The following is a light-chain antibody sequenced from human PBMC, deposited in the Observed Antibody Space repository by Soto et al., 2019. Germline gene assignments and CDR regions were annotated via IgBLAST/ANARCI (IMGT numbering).Light chain of an antibody. Sequence: QPVLTQPPSVSGAPGQRVTISCTGSHSNIGAGFDVNWYQHLPGTAPKLLIYGDTIRPSGVPDRFSGSKSATSASLGIAGLLAEDEGDYYCQSYDSSLSGPVLFGGGTKLTVL. CDR2: GDT. CDR1: HSNIGAGFD. V-gene: IGLV1-40*01. CDR3: QSYDSSLSGPVL. J-gene: IGLJ2*01.